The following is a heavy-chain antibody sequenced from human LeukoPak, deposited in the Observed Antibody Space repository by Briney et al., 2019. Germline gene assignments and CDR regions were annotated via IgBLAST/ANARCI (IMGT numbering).Heavy chain of an antibody. V-gene: IGHV3-23*01. Sequence: GGSLRLSCAASGFTFSSYIMTWVRQAPGKGLEWVSTIINSDGTTYYADSVRGRFTISRDNYKNTLYLQMNSLRAEDTAVYYCAKDLSYCGGDCYPNWFDPWGQGTLVTVSS. CDR1: GFTFSSYI. CDR3: AKDLSYCGGDCYPNWFDP. D-gene: IGHD2-21*02. J-gene: IGHJ5*02. CDR2: IINSDGTT.